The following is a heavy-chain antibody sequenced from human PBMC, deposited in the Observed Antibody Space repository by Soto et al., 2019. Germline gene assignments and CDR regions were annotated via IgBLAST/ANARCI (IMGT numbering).Heavy chain of an antibody. J-gene: IGHJ4*02. CDR3: LSAGSAVS. CDR1: GFTLSNYW. V-gene: IGHV3-7*05. CDR2: INYDGSEK. D-gene: IGHD3-10*01. Sequence: QPGGSLRLSCAASGFTLSNYWMTWVRQAPGKGLEWVASINYDGSEKNYVDSVKGRFTISRDNTRNSLALQMNTLRVEDTAVYYCLSAGSAVSWGQGTLVTVSS.